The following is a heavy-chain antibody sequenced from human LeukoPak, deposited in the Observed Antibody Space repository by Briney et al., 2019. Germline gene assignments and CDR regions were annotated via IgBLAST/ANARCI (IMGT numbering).Heavy chain of an antibody. CDR1: GGTFSSYT. D-gene: IGHD3-3*01. V-gene: IGHV1-8*02. CDR2: MNPNSGNT. Sequence: ASVKVSCKASGGTFSSYTISRVRQATGQGLEWMGWMNPNSGNTGYAQKFQGRVTMTRNTSISTAYMELSSLRSEDTAVYYCAREVEKGEWLSPKPDFDPWGQGTLVTVSS. J-gene: IGHJ5*02. CDR3: AREVEKGEWLSPKPDFDP.